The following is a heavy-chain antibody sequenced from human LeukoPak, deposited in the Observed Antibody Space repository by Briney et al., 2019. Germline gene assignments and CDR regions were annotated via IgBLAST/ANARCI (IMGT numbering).Heavy chain of an antibody. CDR1: GGSISSSNW. J-gene: IGHJ4*02. D-gene: IGHD3-10*01. V-gene: IGHV4-4*02. CDR3: ARGSHKLWFGEFFDY. Sequence: SGTLSLTCAVSGGSISSSNWWSWVRPPPGKGLEWIGEIYHSGSTNYNPSLKSRVTISVDKSKNQFSLKLSSVTAADTAVYYCARGSHKLWFGEFFDYWGQGTLVTVSS. CDR2: IYHSGST.